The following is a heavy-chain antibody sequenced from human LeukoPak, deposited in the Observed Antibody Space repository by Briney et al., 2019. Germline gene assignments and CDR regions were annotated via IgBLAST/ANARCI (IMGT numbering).Heavy chain of an antibody. CDR2: IIPIFGTA. D-gene: IGHD2-21*01. CDR1: GGTFSSYA. CDR3: ARGGDDAGYNWFDP. Sequence: GASVKVSCKASGGTFSSYAISWVRQAPGQGLEWMGGIIPIFGTANYAQKFQGRVTITADESTSTAYMELSSLRSEDTAVYYCARGGDDAGYNWFDPWGQGTLLTVSS. J-gene: IGHJ5*02. V-gene: IGHV1-69*13.